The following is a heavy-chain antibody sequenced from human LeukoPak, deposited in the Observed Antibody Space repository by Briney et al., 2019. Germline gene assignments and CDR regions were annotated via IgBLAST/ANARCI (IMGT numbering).Heavy chain of an antibody. D-gene: IGHD3-9*01. CDR1: GFTFSSYG. CDR3: AKILADYDILTGYYFDAFDI. Sequence: GGTLRLSCAASGFTFSSYGMSWVRQAPGKGLEWVSFISGSGGSTYYADSVKGRFTISRDNSKNTLYLQMNSLRAEDTAVYYCAKILADYDILTGYYFDAFDIWGQGTMVTVSS. CDR2: ISGSGGST. J-gene: IGHJ3*02. V-gene: IGHV3-23*01.